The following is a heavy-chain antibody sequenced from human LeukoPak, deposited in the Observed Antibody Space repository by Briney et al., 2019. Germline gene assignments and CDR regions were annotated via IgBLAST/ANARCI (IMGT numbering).Heavy chain of an antibody. CDR3: ALSAGEWFDP. D-gene: IGHD1-26*01. J-gene: IGHJ5*02. CDR2: ILYTGST. CDR1: GASITSHY. Sequence: SETLSLICTVSGASITSHYWSWIRQPPGKGLEWIGNILYTGSTNYNPSLRGRVTMSVDPSKNHFSLALTSWTAADTAVYYCALSAGEWFDPWGQGTLVTVS. V-gene: IGHV4-59*11.